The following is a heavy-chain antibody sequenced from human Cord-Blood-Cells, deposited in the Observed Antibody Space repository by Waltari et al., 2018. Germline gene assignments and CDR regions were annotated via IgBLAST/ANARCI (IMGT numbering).Heavy chain of an antibody. V-gene: IGHV4-31*03. J-gene: IGHJ6*02. CDR1: GGSISRGGYY. CDR3: AGLIRGFLKLGRDV. CDR2: IYYSGST. Sequence: QVQLQESGPGLVKPSQTLSLTCTVSGGSISRGGYYWRWIRQHPGKGPEWIGYIYYSGSTYYNPSLKSRVTISVDTSKNQFSLKLSAVTAADTAVYYCAGLIRGFLKLGRDVWGQGTTVTVSS. D-gene: IGHD7-27*01.